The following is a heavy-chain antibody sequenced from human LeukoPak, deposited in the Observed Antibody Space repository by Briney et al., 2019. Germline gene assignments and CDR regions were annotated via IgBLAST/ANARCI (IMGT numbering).Heavy chain of an antibody. CDR3: ARHLVAYSSSSDWSDP. CDR2: IYYSGST. Sequence: SETLSLTCTVSGGSISSSSYYWGWIRQPPGKGLEWIGSIYYSGSTYYNPSLKSRVTISVDTSKNQFSLKLSSVTAADTAVYYCARHLVAYSSSSDWSDPWGQGTLVTVSS. J-gene: IGHJ5*02. D-gene: IGHD6-6*01. V-gene: IGHV4-39*01. CDR1: GGSISSSSYY.